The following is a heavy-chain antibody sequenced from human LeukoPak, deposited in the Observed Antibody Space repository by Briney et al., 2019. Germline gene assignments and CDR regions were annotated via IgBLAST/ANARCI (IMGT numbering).Heavy chain of an antibody. Sequence: ASVKVSCKASGYTFTNYGITWVRQAPGQGLEWMGWINTYNGNTNYAQKLQDRVTMTTDTSTSTAYMQLRNRRSDDTAVYSCARDRASGTYCLDYWGQGTLVTVSS. D-gene: IGHD1-26*01. CDR3: ARDRASGTYCLDY. CDR2: INTYNGNT. J-gene: IGHJ4*02. CDR1: GYTFTNYG. V-gene: IGHV1-18*01.